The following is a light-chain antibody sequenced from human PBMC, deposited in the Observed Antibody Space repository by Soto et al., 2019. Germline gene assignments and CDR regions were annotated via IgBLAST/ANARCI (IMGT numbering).Light chain of an antibody. CDR3: QQYNSYSRWT. Sequence: DIQMTQSPSTLSASVGDRVTITCRASQSISSWLAWYQQKPGKAPKLLIYDASSLESGVPSRFSGSGSGTEFTHTISSLQPDDFSTYYYQQYNSYSRWTFGQGTKVEIK. CDR2: DAS. CDR1: QSISSW. V-gene: IGKV1-5*01. J-gene: IGKJ1*01.